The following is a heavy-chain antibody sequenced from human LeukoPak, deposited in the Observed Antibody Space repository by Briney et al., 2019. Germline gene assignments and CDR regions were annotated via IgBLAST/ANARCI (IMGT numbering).Heavy chain of an antibody. CDR1: GFTFSTHW. D-gene: IGHD5-24*01. CDR2: IQKDGSDK. Sequence: GGSLRLSCAASGFTFSTHWMSWFRQAPGKGLEWVALIQKDGSDKYYVDSVKGRFTISRDNAKNSLYLQMNGLRADDTAVYYCAGDEGWTFDIWGQGTKITVSS. J-gene: IGHJ3*02. V-gene: IGHV3-7*01. CDR3: AGDEGWTFDI.